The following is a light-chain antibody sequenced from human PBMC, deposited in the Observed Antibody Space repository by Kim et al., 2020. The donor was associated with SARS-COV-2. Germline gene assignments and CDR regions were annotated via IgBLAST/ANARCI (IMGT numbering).Light chain of an antibody. V-gene: IGKV3-15*01. J-gene: IGKJ2*01. CDR1: QSISND. CDR2: TAS. CDR3: QQYNYWPYT. Sequence: SVSPGESATLSCRASQSISNDFAWYQQKSGQAPRLLIYTASTRATGIPARFSGSGSGTDFTLTISSLQSEDFAVYYCQQYNYWPYTFGQGTKLEI.